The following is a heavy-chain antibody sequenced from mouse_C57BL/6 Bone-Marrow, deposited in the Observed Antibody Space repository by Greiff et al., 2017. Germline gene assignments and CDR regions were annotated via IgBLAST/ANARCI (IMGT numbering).Heavy chain of an antibody. Sequence: EVKLVESGGGLVQPGGSLKLSCAASGFTFSSYGMSWVRQTPDKRLEWVATISSGGSYTYYPDSVKGRFTISRDNAKKTLYLQMSSLKSEDTAMYYCARLGLRQFAYWGQGTLVTVSA. CDR1: GFTFSSYG. D-gene: IGHD2-4*01. J-gene: IGHJ3*01. V-gene: IGHV5-6*03. CDR3: ARLGLRQFAY. CDR2: ISSGGSYT.